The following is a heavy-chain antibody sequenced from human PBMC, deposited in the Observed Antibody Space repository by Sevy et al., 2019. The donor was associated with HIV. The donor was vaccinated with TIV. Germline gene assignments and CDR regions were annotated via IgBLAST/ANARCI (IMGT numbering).Heavy chain of an antibody. CDR1: GFTFSSYW. CDR3: ARDAAITMELYYYYGMDV. J-gene: IGHJ6*02. D-gene: IGHD3-10*01. V-gene: IGHV3-7*01. CDR2: IKQDGSEK. Sequence: GGSLRLSCAASGFTFSSYWMSWVRQAPGKGLEWVANIKQDGSEKYYVDSVKGRFTISRDNAKNSLYLQMNSLRAEDTAVYYCARDAAITMELYYYYGMDVWGQGTTVTVSS.